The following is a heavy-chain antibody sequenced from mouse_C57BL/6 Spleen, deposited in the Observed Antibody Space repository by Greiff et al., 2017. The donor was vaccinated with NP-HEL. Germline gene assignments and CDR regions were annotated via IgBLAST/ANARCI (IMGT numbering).Heavy chain of an antibody. CDR1: GFTFSDYG. D-gene: IGHD2-4*01. Sequence: EVKLVESGGGLVKPGGSLKLSCAASGFTFSDYGMHWVRQAPEKGLEWVAYISSGSSTLYYADTVTGRFTISRDNAKNTLFLQMTSLRSEDTAMYYCARGYYDYDGGFDYWGQGTTLTGSS. CDR2: ISSGSSTL. V-gene: IGHV5-17*01. J-gene: IGHJ2*01. CDR3: ARGYYDYDGGFDY.